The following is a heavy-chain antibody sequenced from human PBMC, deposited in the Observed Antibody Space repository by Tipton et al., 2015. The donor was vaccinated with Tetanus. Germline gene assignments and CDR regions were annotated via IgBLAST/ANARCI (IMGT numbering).Heavy chain of an antibody. J-gene: IGHJ4*02. CDR2: INHSGST. D-gene: IGHD5-12*01. Sequence: TLSLTCAVYGGSFSGYYWSWIRQPPGKGLEWIGEINHSGSTNYNPSLKSRVTISVDTSKNQFSLKLSSVTAADTAVYYCARALLRGYSGYDFAYWGQGTLVTVSS. V-gene: IGHV4-34*01. CDR1: GGSFSGYY. CDR3: ARALLRGYSGYDFAY.